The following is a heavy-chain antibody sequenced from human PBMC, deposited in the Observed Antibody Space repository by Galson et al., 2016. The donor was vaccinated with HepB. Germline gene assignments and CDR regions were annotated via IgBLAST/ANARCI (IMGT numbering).Heavy chain of an antibody. Sequence: TLSLTCTVSGGSITSGGYSYTWIRQHPGKGLEWIGYIYYSGSTYYNPSRKSRVSISVDRSKDQFSLKLNSVTSADTAVYYCARGSYYAKPSDYWGQGILVTVSS. CDR2: IYYSGST. V-gene: IGHV4-31*03. J-gene: IGHJ4*02. D-gene: IGHD1-26*01. CDR1: GGSITSGGYS. CDR3: ARGSYYAKPSDY.